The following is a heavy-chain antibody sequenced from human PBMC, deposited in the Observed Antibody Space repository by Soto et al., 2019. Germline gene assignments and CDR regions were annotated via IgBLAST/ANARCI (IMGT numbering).Heavy chain of an antibody. Sequence: PWGSKRLPCAASGFTSIGYAMSWIRQAPGKGLEWVSAISGSGGSTYYADSVKGRFTISRDNSKNTLYLQMNSLRAEDTAVYYCAKDTGYYYDSSGYYPGFQHWGQGTLVTVSS. J-gene: IGHJ1*01. CDR3: AKDTGYYYDSSGYYPGFQH. D-gene: IGHD3-22*01. CDR1: GFTSIGYA. V-gene: IGHV3-23*01. CDR2: ISGSGGST.